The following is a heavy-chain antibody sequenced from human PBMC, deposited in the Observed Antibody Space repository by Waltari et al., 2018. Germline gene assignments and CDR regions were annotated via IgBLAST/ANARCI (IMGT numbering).Heavy chain of an antibody. V-gene: IGHV4-39*01. J-gene: IGHJ4*02. CDR1: GGSISSSSYY. Sequence: QLQLQESGPGLVKPSETLSLTCTVSGGSISSSSYYWGWIRQPPVKGLEWIGSIYYSGSTCYNPSLKSRVTISVDTSKNQFSLKLSSVTAADTAVYYCATQTGSDDYWGQGTLVTVSS. CDR2: IYYSGST. D-gene: IGHD3-9*01. CDR3: ATQTGSDDY.